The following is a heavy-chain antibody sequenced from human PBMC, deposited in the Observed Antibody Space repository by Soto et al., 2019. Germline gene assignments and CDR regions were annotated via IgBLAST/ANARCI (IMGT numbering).Heavy chain of an antibody. CDR3: ARHALRSTARDAFVI. Sequence: PGESLKISCKGSGYSFTSYWISWVRQMPGTGLEWMGRIDPSDSYTNYRPSFQGHVTISADKSISTAYLQWSSLKASDTAMYYCARHALRSTARDAFVIWGQGTMVTVSS. V-gene: IGHV5-10-1*01. CDR1: GYSFTSYW. CDR2: IDPSDSYT. J-gene: IGHJ3*02.